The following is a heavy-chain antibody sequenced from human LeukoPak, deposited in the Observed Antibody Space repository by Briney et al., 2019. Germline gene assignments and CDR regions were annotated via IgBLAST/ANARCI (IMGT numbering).Heavy chain of an antibody. CDR2: INPNSAHT. D-gene: IGHD5-18*01. CDR1: GYSFGGYY. V-gene: IGHV1-2*06. J-gene: IGHJ5*02. CDR3: ARDGAYSLGLIWLDP. Sequence: ASVKISCKTSGYSFGGYYIHWVRQAPGHGLEWMGRINPNSAHTKHAQKFQGRVTMTKDTSTNTVFMELSSLRSDDTAVYYCARDGAYSLGLIWLDPWGQGTLVSVSS.